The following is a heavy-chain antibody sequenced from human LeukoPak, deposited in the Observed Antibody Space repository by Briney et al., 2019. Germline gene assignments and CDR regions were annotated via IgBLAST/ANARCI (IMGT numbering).Heavy chain of an antibody. V-gene: IGHV3-20*01. CDR1: EFTFDDFG. CDR3: ARKWLSNAFDI. D-gene: IGHD5-12*01. J-gene: IGHJ3*02. Sequence: GGSLRLSCAASEFTFDDFGMSWVRQVPGKGREWVSGINWNGGRTGYADSVKGRFTLSRDNAKKSLYLQMNSLRAEDTALYDCARKWLSNAFDIWGQGTMVTVSS. CDR2: INWNGGRT.